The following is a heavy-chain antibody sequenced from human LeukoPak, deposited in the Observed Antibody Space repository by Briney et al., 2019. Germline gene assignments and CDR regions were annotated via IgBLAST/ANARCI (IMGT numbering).Heavy chain of an antibody. J-gene: IGHJ4*02. D-gene: IGHD2-2*01. Sequence: GGSLRLSCAASGFTFSSYGMHWVRQAPGKGLGWVAVISYDGSNKYYADSVKGRFTISRDNSKNTLYLQMNSLRAEDTAVYYCANLRTLGYCSSTSCIDYWGQGTLVTVSS. CDR1: GFTFSSYG. CDR3: ANLRTLGYCSSTSCIDY. V-gene: IGHV3-30*18. CDR2: ISYDGSNK.